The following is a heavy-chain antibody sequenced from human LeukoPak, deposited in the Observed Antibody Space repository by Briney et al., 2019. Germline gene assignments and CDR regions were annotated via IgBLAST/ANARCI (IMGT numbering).Heavy chain of an antibody. Sequence: SETLSLTCTVSGGSISRYYWSWIRQPPGKGLEWIGYIYYSGSTNYNPSLKSRVTISVDTSKNQFSLKLSSVTAADTAVYYCARGLGFDYWGQGTLVTVSS. CDR2: IYYSGST. CDR3: ARGLGFDY. CDR1: GGSISRYY. J-gene: IGHJ4*02. V-gene: IGHV4-59*01. D-gene: IGHD3-16*01.